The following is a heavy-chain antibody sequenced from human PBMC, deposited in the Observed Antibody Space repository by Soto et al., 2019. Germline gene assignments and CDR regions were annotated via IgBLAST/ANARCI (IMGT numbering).Heavy chain of an antibody. CDR2: IYYSGST. CDR1: GGSISSYY. V-gene: IGHV4-59*01. D-gene: IGHD1-1*01. CDR3: ARDPLEDAFDI. J-gene: IGHJ3*02. Sequence: SETLSLTCTVSGGSISSYYWSWIRQPPGKGLEWIGYIYYSGSTNYNPSLKSRVTISVDTSTNQFSLKLSSVTAADTAVYYCARDPLEDAFDIWGQGTMVTVSS.